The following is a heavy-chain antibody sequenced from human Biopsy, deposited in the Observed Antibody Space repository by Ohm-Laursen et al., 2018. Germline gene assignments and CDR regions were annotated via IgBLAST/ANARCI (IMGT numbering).Heavy chain of an antibody. D-gene: IGHD3-16*01. J-gene: IGHJ6*02. Sequence: GTLSLTCEVYGKTFSGYYWSWIRQPPGKGLEWIGEINHRGSTNYNPSLKSRVTISVDTSKNQFSLKLRSVTAADTAVYYCARAVDYYDPYYYYGLDVWCQGTTVTVSS. CDR2: INHRGST. CDR3: ARAVDYYDPYYYYGLDV. CDR1: GKTFSGYY. V-gene: IGHV4-34*01.